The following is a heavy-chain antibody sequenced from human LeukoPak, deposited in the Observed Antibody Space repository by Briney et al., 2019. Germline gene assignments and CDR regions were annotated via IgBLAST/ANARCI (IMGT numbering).Heavy chain of an antibody. Sequence: GGSLRLSCAASGFNFYDYAMPWVRQAPGKGLEWVSGISWNTGSLGYADSVKGRFTISRDNAKNSLYLQMNSLRPEDTAFYYCAKAPGVTTGWFDPWGQGTLVTVSS. J-gene: IGHJ5*02. D-gene: IGHD4-17*01. CDR2: ISWNTGSL. CDR3: AKAPGVTTGWFDP. V-gene: IGHV3-9*01. CDR1: GFNFYDYA.